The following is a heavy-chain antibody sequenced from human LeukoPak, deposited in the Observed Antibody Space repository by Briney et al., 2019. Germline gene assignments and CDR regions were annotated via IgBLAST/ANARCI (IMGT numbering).Heavy chain of an antibody. CDR2: IKQDGSEK. CDR3: ARRITMVRGVLYNWFDP. Sequence: GGSLRLSCAASGFTFSSYWMSWVRQAPGKGLEWVANIKQDGSEKYYVDSVKGRFTISRDKAKNSLYLQMNSLRAEDTAVYYCARRITMVRGVLYNWFDPWGQGTLVTVSS. D-gene: IGHD3-10*01. J-gene: IGHJ5*02. CDR1: GFTFSSYW. V-gene: IGHV3-7*01.